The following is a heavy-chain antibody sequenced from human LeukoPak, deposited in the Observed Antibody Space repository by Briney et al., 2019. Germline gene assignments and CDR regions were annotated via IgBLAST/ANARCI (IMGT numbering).Heavy chain of an antibody. V-gene: IGHV3-11*01. Sequence: GGSLRLSCAASGFTFSDYNMNWVRQAPGKGLEWVSYITNGGSTIHHADSVKGRFTISRDNAKKTLYLQMNSLRAEDTAVYYCARLPSAVVTDRYFDSWGQGTLVTVSS. CDR2: ITNGGSTI. J-gene: IGHJ4*02. D-gene: IGHD4-23*01. CDR1: GFTFSDYN. CDR3: ARLPSAVVTDRYFDS.